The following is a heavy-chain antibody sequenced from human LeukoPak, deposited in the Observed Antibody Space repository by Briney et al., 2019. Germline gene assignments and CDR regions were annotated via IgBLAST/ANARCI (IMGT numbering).Heavy chain of an antibody. D-gene: IGHD3-22*01. Sequence: GGSLGLSCAASGFTFSSYEMNWVRQAPGKGLEWVSYISSSGSTIYYADSVKGRFTISRDNAKNSLYLQMNSLRAEDTAVYYCARGSYDSSGYYSHHWGQGTLVTVSS. CDR1: GFTFSSYE. V-gene: IGHV3-48*03. CDR3: ARGSYDSSGYYSHH. J-gene: IGHJ1*01. CDR2: ISSSGSTI.